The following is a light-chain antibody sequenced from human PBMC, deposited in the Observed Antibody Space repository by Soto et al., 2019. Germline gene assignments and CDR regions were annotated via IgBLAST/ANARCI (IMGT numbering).Light chain of an antibody. CDR1: SANIGSNY. J-gene: IGLJ2*01. CDR2: LNN. Sequence: QSVLTQPPSASDTPGQRLTISCSGSSANIGSNYVYWYQQFPGTAPKLLIYLNNQRPSGVPDRFSGSKSGTSASLAISGLRSDDEADYYCAAWDDSLSGPVFGGGTKLTVL. V-gene: IGLV1-47*02. CDR3: AAWDDSLSGPV.